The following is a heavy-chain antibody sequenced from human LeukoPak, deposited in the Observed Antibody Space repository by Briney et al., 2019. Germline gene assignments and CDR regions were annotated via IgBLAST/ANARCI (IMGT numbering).Heavy chain of an antibody. Sequence: ASVKVSCKASGYTFTGYYMHWVRQAPGQGLEWMGYIYPNSGATKYAQKFQGGFTMTRDTSISTAYMELSGLGSDDTAVYYCGTLLSNGPFDYWGQGSLVTVSS. V-gene: IGHV1-2*02. CDR1: GYTFTGYY. CDR2: IYPNSGAT. J-gene: IGHJ4*02. CDR3: GTLLSNGPFDY.